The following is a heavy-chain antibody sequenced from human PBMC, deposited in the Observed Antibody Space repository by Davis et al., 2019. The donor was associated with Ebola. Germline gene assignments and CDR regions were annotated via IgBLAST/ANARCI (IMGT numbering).Heavy chain of an antibody. J-gene: IGHJ4*02. Sequence: GESLKISCAASGFTFSGSAVHWVRQAPGRGLEWVSTTSSGGSTTYYADSVKGRFTISRDNSKNTLYLQMNSLRVDDTAVYYCAKARSSWTPFDYWGQGTLVTVSS. D-gene: IGHD6-13*01. CDR2: TSSGGSTT. CDR3: AKARSSWTPFDY. CDR1: GFTFSGSA. V-gene: IGHV3-23*01.